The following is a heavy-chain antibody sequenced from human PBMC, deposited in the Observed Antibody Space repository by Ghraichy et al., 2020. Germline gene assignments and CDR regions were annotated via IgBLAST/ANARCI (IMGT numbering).Heavy chain of an antibody. V-gene: IGHV4-4*02. CDR2: IYHIGKT. D-gene: IGHD3-16*01. CDR3: ARAAWGLGGQYIEY. CDR1: GDSIRSPYW. Sequence: SETLSLTCAVSGDSIRSPYWWTWVRQPPGKGLEWIGEIYHIGKTKYNPSLKRRVTISLDTSNNHFSLKMNSVTAADTAVYYCARAAWGLGGQYIEYWGQGTLFTVSS. J-gene: IGHJ4*02.